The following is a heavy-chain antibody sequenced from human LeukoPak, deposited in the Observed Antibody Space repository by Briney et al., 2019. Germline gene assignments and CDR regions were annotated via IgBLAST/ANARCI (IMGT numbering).Heavy chain of an antibody. CDR2: INHSGST. V-gene: IGHV4-34*01. Sequence: PSETLSLTCAVYGGSFSGYYWSWIRQPPGKGLEWIGEINHSGSTNYNPSLKSRVTISVDTFKNQFSLKLSSVTAADTAVYYCARGSPYGRNWFDPWGQGTLVTVSS. CDR3: ARGSPYGRNWFDP. J-gene: IGHJ5*02. CDR1: GGSFSGYY. D-gene: IGHD3-10*01.